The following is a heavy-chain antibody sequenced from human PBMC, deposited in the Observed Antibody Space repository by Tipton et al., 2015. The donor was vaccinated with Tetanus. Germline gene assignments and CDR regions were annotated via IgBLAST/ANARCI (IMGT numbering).Heavy chain of an antibody. CDR3: ARDSRPMYSSGWAFDY. Sequence: TLSLTCTVSGGSISSYYWSWIRQPAGKGLEWIGRIYTSGSTNYNPSLKSRVPMSVDTSKNQFSLKLSSVTAADTAVYYCARDSRPMYSSGWAFDYWGQGTLVTVSS. D-gene: IGHD6-19*01. CDR2: IYTSGST. J-gene: IGHJ4*02. CDR1: GGSISSYY. V-gene: IGHV4-4*07.